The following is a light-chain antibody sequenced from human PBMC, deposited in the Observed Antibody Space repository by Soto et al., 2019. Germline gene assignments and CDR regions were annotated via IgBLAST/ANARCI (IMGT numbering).Light chain of an antibody. CDR2: WAS. Sequence: DIVMTQSPYSLAVSLGERATINCKSSQSVLYSSNNKNYLAWYQQKPGQPPKLLIYWASTRESGLPDRFSDSGSRPAFTPQPRRPQAQDVAVYYCQQYYSTTTPFGTGPKVDLK. V-gene: IGKV4-1*01. CDR3: QQYYSTTTP. CDR1: QSVLYSSNNKNY. J-gene: IGKJ1*01.